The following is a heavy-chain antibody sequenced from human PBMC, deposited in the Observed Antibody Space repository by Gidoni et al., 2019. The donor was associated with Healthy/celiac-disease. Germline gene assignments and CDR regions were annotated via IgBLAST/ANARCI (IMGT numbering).Heavy chain of an antibody. Sequence: EVQLVESGGGLVKPGGSLRRSCAASGFTFSNAWMSWVRRAPGKGLGWVGRIKSKTDGWTTDYAAPVKGRFTISRDDSNNTLYLQMNSLKTEDTAVYYCTTVRGYYDSSGYLIDYWGQGTLVTVSS. CDR3: TTVRGYYDSSGYLIDY. CDR1: GFTFSNAW. D-gene: IGHD3-22*01. V-gene: IGHV3-15*01. CDR2: IKSKTDGWTT. J-gene: IGHJ4*02.